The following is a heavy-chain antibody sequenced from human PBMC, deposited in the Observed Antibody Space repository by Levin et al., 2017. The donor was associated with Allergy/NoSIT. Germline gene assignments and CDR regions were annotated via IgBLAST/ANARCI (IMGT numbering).Heavy chain of an antibody. CDR3: ARHIYDYVWGSYRHTQFDY. D-gene: IGHD3-16*02. CDR1: GGSISSSSYY. CDR2: IYYSGST. J-gene: IGHJ4*02. Sequence: LSQTLSLTCTVSGGSISSSSYYWGWIRQPPGKGLEWIGSIYYSGSTYYNPSLKSRVTISVDTSKNQFSLKLSSVTAADTAVYYCARHIYDYVWGSYRHTQFDYWGQGTLVTVSS. V-gene: IGHV4-39*01.